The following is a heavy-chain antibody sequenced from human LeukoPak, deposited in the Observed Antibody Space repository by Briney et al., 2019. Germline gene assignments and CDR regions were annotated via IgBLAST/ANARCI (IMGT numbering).Heavy chain of an antibody. D-gene: IGHD3-10*01. CDR2: IWYDGSNK. V-gene: IGHV3-33*06. CDR3: AKDHESSGSGELGF. CDR1: GFTFSSYG. Sequence: PGGSLRLSCAASGFTFSSYGMHWVRQAPGKGLEWVAVIWYDGSNKYYADSVKGRFTISRDNSKNTLYLQMNSLRAEDTAVYYCAKDHESSGSGELGFWGQGTLVTVSS. J-gene: IGHJ4*02.